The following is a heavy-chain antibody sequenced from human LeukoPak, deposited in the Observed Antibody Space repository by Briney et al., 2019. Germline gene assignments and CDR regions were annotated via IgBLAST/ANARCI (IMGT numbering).Heavy chain of an antibody. V-gene: IGHV3-23*01. CDR3: AKDVPDYYDSSGYNFDY. D-gene: IGHD3-22*01. CDR1: GFTFSSYA. CDR2: ISGSGGST. Sequence: GGSLRLSCAASGFTFSSYATSWVRQAPGKGLEWVSAISGSGGSTYYADSVKGRFTISRDNSKNTLYLQMNSLRAEDTAVYYCAKDVPDYYDSSGYNFDYWGQGTLVTVSS. J-gene: IGHJ4*02.